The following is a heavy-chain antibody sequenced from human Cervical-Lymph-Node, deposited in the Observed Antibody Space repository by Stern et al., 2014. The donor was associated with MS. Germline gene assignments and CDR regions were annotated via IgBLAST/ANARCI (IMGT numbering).Heavy chain of an antibody. Sequence: QVQLVQSGSELKEPGASVKVSCKASGYTLTNYPMNWVRQAPGQGLEWMGWINTNTGNSTYAQGFTGRVVLSLATSVSTAYLHISSLKAEDTAVYYCARDFVDTAMITRSDYLDSWGQGTLVTVSS. J-gene: IGHJ4*02. CDR2: INTNTGNS. CDR3: ARDFVDTAMITRSDYLDS. D-gene: IGHD5-18*01. CDR1: GYTLTNYP. V-gene: IGHV7-4-1*02.